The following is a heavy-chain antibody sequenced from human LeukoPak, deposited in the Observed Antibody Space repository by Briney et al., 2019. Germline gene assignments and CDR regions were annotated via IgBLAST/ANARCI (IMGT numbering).Heavy chain of an antibody. V-gene: IGHV3-21*01. CDR3: ARVYCSSTRCAYYHYYYGMDV. CDR1: EFTFSNYA. CDR2: ISSRNNYI. D-gene: IGHD2-2*01. Sequence: PGGSLSLSCAAPEFTFSNYAVHWVRQAPGKGLEWVSSISSRNNYIYYADSVKGRFTISRDNAKNSLYLQMNSLRAEDTAVYYCARVYCSSTRCAYYHYYYGMDVWGQGTTVTVSS. J-gene: IGHJ6*02.